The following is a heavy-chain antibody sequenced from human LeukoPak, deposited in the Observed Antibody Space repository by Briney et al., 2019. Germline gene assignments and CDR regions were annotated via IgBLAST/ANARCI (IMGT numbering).Heavy chain of an antibody. CDR2: IKQDGSEK. CDR3: ARDEAYCSGGSCSWNYFDY. J-gene: IGHJ4*02. V-gene: IGHV3-7*01. D-gene: IGHD2-15*01. CDR1: GFTFSSYW. Sequence: GGSLRLSCAASGFTFSSYWMGWVRQAPGKGLEWVANIKQDGSEKYYVDSVKGRFTISRDNAKNSLYLQMNSLRAEDTAVYYCARDEAYCSGGSCSWNYFDYWGQGTLVTVSS.